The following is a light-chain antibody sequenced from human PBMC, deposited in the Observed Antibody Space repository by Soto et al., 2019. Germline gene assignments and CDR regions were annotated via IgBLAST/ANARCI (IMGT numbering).Light chain of an antibody. CDR1: QGIANF. CDR3: QQSYSTPWT. CDR2: AAY. V-gene: IGKV1-27*01. J-gene: IGKJ1*01. Sequence: DIQMTQSPSSLSASVGDRVTITCRASQGIANFLAWYQQKPGKVPQLLMYAAYTLQSGVPSRFSGSGSGTDFTLVISSLQPEDVATYYCQQSYSTPWTFGQGTKVEIK.